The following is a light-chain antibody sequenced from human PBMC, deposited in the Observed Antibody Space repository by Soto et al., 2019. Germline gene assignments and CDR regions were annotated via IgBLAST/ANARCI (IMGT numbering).Light chain of an antibody. CDR1: HGVSSTY. J-gene: IGKJ2*01. V-gene: IGKV3-20*01. CDR2: DAS. Sequence: EIVLTQSPGTLSLSPGERATLSCSASHGVSSTYFAWYQQKPGQAPRLLMYDASSRATGIPDRFSGSGSGTDFTLTISRLEPEDFAMYYCQQYGPSPMYTFGQGTNLEIK. CDR3: QQYGPSPMYT.